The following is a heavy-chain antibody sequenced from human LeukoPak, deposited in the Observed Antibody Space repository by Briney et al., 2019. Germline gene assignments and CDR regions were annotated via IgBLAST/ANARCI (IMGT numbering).Heavy chain of an antibody. CDR3: ARAGSYGSGDY. CDR1: GFTFRTYS. CDR2: ISSSSSTI. Sequence: GGSLRLSCEAYGFTFRTYSINWVRQAPGKGLEWISYISSSSSTIYYADSVKGRFTISRDNAKNSLYLQMNSLRAEDTAVYYCARAGSYGSGDYWGQGTLVTVSS. D-gene: IGHD3-10*01. V-gene: IGHV3-48*01. J-gene: IGHJ4*02.